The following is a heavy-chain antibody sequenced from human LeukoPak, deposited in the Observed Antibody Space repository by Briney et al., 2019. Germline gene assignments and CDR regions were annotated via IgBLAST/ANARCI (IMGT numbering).Heavy chain of an antibody. CDR2: ISSTSSII. CDR3: ARDRHYAFDV. V-gene: IGHV3-48*02. Sequence: ARSLRLSCAASGFTFSTYSMNWVRQAPGKGLEWVSYISSTSSIIDYADSVKGRFTISGDNAKNSLYLQMNSLRDEDAAVYYWARDRHYAFDVWGQGTMVTVSS. J-gene: IGHJ3*01. CDR1: GFTFSTYS.